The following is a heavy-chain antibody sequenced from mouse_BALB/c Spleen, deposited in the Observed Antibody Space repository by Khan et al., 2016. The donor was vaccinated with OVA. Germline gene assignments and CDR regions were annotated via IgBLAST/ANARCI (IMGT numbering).Heavy chain of an antibody. V-gene: IGHV3-2*02. D-gene: IGHD1-2*01. CDR3: ARTARIKY. Sequence: EVQLQESGPGLVKPSQSLSLTCTVTGYSITSGYGWNWLRQFPGNQLEWMGYISHSGSTNYYPSLTSRISITRDTSKNQFFLQLNSVTTEDTATYYCARTARIKYWGQGTTLTVSS. J-gene: IGHJ2*01. CDR1: GYSITSGYG. CDR2: ISHSGST.